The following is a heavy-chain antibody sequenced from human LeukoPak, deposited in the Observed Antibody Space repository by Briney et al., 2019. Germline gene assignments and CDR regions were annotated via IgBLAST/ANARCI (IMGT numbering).Heavy chain of an antibody. V-gene: IGHV1-2*02. J-gene: IGHJ4*02. CDR2: INPNSGGT. CDR3: ARDLTTMVRGVTFDY. CDR1: GYTFTGYY. Sequence: GASVKVSCKASGYTFTGYYMHWVRQAPGQGLEWMGWINPNSGGTNYAQKFQGRVTMTRDTSISTAYMELSRLRSDDTAVYYCARDLTTMVRGVTFDYWGQGTLVTVSS. D-gene: IGHD3-10*01.